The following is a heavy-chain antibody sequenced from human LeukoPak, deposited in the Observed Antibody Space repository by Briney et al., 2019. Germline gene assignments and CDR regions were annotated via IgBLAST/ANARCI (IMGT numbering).Heavy chain of an antibody. CDR1: GFTFSDYY. J-gene: IGHJ4*02. CDR2: ISSGSSTI. Sequence: PGGSLRLSCAASGFTFSDYYMSWIRQAPGKGLEWVSYISSGSSTIYYADSVKGRFTISRDNAKNSLYLQMNSLRADDTAVYYCARPIFPNYDILTGSDYWGQGTLVTVSS. D-gene: IGHD3-9*01. CDR3: ARPIFPNYDILTGSDY. V-gene: IGHV3-11*01.